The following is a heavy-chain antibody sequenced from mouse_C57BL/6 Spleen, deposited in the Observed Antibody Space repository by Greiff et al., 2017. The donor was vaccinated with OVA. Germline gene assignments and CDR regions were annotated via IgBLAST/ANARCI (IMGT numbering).Heavy chain of an antibody. Sequence: QVQLQQPGAELVRPGTSVKLSCKASGYTFTSYWMHWVKQRPGQGLEWIGVIDPSDSYTNYNQKFKGKATLTVDTSSSTAYMQLSSLTSEDSAVYYCARSGRGGDFFDYWGQGTTLTVSS. V-gene: IGHV1-59*01. J-gene: IGHJ2*01. CDR1: GYTFTSYW. CDR2: IDPSDSYT. D-gene: IGHD3-1*01. CDR3: ARSGRGGDFFDY.